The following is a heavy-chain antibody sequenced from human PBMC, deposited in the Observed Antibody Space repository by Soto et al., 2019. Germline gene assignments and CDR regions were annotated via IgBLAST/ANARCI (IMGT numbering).Heavy chain of an antibody. Sequence: LRLSCAASGFTFSSYWMSWVRQAPGKGLEWVANIKQDGSEKYYVDSVKGRFTISRDNAKNSLYLQMNSLRAEDMAVYYCARDPYTNSWPEYFHHWGQGTLVTVSS. CDR1: GFTFSSYW. CDR2: IKQDGSEK. CDR3: ARDPYTNSWPEYFHH. D-gene: IGHD6-13*01. V-gene: IGHV3-7*03. J-gene: IGHJ1*01.